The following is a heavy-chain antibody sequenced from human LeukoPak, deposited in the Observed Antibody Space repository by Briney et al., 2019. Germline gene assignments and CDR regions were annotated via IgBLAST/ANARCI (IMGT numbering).Heavy chain of an antibody. V-gene: IGHV1-2*02. J-gene: IGHJ4*02. D-gene: IGHD6-13*01. CDR2: INPNSGGT. CDR3: TRGYSSSWYYFDY. Sequence: ASVKVSCKASGYTFTGYYMHWVRQAPGQGLEWMGWINPNSGGTNYAQKFQGRVTMTRDTSISTAYMELSRLRSDDTAVYYCTRGYSSSWYYFDYWGQGTLVTASS. CDR1: GYTFTGYY.